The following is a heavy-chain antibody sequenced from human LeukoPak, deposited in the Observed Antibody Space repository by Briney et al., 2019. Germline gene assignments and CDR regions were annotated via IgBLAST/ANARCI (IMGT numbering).Heavy chain of an antibody. V-gene: IGHV4-39*01. CDR1: GGSISNSTYY. CDR3: ARHHSPYRAMGGDFDY. CDR2: IYSSGSA. Sequence: SETLSLTCTVSGGSISNSTYYWGWIRQPPGKGLEWIGGIYSSGSAYYNPSLKSRLTISVDTSKNQFSLKLSSVTATDTAVYYCARHHSPYRAMGGDFDYWGQGTLVTVSS. J-gene: IGHJ4*02. D-gene: IGHD3-16*01.